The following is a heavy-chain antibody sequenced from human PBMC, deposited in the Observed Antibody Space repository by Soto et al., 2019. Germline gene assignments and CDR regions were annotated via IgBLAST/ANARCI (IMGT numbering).Heavy chain of an antibody. CDR2: MSPNSGNT. CDR3: ARGVSCGGDCYRD. V-gene: IGHV1-8*01. J-gene: IGHJ4*02. Sequence: ASVKVSCKASGYTFTSYDINWVRQATGQGLEWMGWMSPNSGNTGYAQKFQGRVTMTRNTSIGTAYTELSSLRSEDTAVYYCARGVSCGGDCYRDWGQGTPVTVS. D-gene: IGHD2-21*02. CDR1: GYTFTSYD.